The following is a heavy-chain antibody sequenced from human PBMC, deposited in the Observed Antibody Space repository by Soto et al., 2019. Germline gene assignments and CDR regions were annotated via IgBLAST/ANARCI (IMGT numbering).Heavy chain of an antibody. V-gene: IGHV1-69*05. D-gene: IGHD3-22*01. J-gene: IGHJ6*02. Sequence: SVKVSCKASGGTFSSYAISWVRQAPVQGLEWMGGIIPIFGTANYAQKFQGRVTMTRDTSISTAYMELSRLRSDDTAVYYCARDLEVITTYYYYYGMDVWGQGTTVTVSS. CDR2: IIPIFGTA. CDR1: GGTFSSYA. CDR3: ARDLEVITTYYYYYGMDV.